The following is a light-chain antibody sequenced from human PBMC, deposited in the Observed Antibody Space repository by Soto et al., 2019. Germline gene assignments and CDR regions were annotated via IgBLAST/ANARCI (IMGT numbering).Light chain of an antibody. CDR2: DAS. J-gene: IGKJ1*01. CDR3: QQYNSYSPST. V-gene: IGKV1-5*01. Sequence: DIQMTQSPSTLSASVGDRVTITCRASQSISSWLAWYQQKPGKAPKLLIYDASSLESGVPSRFSGSGSGTEFSLTISCLQPDDFATYYCQQYNSYSPSTFGQGTKVEIK. CDR1: QSISSW.